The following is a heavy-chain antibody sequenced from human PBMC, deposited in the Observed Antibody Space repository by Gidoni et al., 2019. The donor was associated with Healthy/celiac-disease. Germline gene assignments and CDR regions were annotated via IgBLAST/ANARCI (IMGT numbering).Heavy chain of an antibody. Sequence: EVQLVESGGGLVKPGGSLRLSCAASGFTFSNAWMRWVRQAPGKGLEWVGRIKSKTDGGTTDYAAPVKGRFTISRDDSKNTLYLQMNSLKTEDTAVYYCTTDKWELLPYYYYYMDVWGKGTTVTVSS. J-gene: IGHJ6*03. V-gene: IGHV3-15*01. D-gene: IGHD1-26*01. CDR2: IKSKTDGGTT. CDR1: GFTFSNAW. CDR3: TTDKWELLPYYYYYMDV.